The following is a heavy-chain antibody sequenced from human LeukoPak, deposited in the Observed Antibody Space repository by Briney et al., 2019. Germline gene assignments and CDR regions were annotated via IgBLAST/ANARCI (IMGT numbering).Heavy chain of an antibody. CDR2: IYSGGST. D-gene: IGHD3-16*01. CDR1: GFTVSSNY. J-gene: IGHJ4*02. Sequence: GGSLRLSCAASGFTVSSNYMSWVRQAPGKGLEWVSVIYSGGSTYYADSVKGRFTISRNNSKNTLYLQMNSLRAEDTAVYYCARDPGFGYFDYWGQGTLVTVSS. V-gene: IGHV3-53*01. CDR3: ARDPGFGYFDY.